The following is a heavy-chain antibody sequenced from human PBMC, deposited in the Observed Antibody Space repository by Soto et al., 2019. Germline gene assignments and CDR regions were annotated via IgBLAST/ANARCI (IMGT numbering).Heavy chain of an antibody. J-gene: IGHJ6*02. D-gene: IGHD3-3*01. CDR1: GGSFSGYY. Sequence: SETLSLTCAVYGGSFSGYYWTWIRQPPGTGLEWIGEINHSGSTNYNPSLKSRVTISPDTSKNQFSLKLSSVTAADTAVYYCARGEWFLRGYGMDVWGRGTTVTVSS. CDR2: INHSGST. CDR3: ARGEWFLRGYGMDV. V-gene: IGHV4-34*01.